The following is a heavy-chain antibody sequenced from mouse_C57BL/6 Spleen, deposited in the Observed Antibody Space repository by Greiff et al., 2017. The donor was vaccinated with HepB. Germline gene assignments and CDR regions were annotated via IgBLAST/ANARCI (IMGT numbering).Heavy chain of an antibody. CDR1: GFTFSDAW. CDR2: IRNKANNHAT. V-gene: IGHV6-6*01. J-gene: IGHJ2*01. D-gene: IGHD2-5*01. CDR3: TRHYSNPFDY. Sequence: EVQRVESGGGLVQPGGSMKLSCAASGFTFSDAWMDWVRQSPEKGLEWVAEIRNKANNHATYYAESVKGRFTISRDDSKSSVYLQMNSLRAEDTGIYYCTRHYSNPFDYWGQGTTLTVSS.